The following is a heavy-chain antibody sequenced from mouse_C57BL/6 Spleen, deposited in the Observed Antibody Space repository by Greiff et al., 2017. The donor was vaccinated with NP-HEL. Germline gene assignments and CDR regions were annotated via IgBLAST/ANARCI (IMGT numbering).Heavy chain of an antibody. Sequence: VKLQESGAELVRPGTSVKMSCKASGYTFTNYWIGWAKQRPGHGLEWIGDIYPGGGYTNYNEKFKGKATLTADKSSSTAYMQFSSLTSEDSAIYYCARSNDYSYAMDYWGQGTSVTVSS. CDR1: GYTFTNYW. CDR2: IYPGGGYT. J-gene: IGHJ4*01. V-gene: IGHV1-63*01. CDR3: ARSNDYSYAMDY. D-gene: IGHD2-4*01.